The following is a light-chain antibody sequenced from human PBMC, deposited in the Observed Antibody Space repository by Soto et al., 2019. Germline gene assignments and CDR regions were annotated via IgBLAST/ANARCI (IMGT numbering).Light chain of an antibody. CDR3: LSFTTNTSHV. CDR1: SIDIGAYDY. Sequence: SALTQPASLSGSPGQSITISFTGTSIDIGAYDYVSWFQQHPGKAPKLMISEVNNRPSGVSNRFSGSKSGNTAYLTISGLQVEDEAEYFWLSFTTNTSHVFGPATKVNVL. V-gene: IGLV2-14*01. CDR2: EVN. J-gene: IGLJ1*01.